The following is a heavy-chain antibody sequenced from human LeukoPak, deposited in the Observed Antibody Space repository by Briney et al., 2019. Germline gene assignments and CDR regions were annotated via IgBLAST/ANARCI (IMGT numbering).Heavy chain of an antibody. J-gene: IGHJ3*02. CDR2: IYYSGST. V-gene: IGHV4-59*01. D-gene: IGHD3-22*01. CDR3: ARGDSSGYYYGTYDAFDT. CDR1: GGSISSYY. Sequence: SETLSLTCTVSGGSISSYYWSWIRQPPGKGLEWIGYIYYSGSTNYNPSLKSRVTISVDTSKNQFSLKLSSVTAADTAVYYCARGDSSGYYYGTYDAFDTWGQGTMVTVSS.